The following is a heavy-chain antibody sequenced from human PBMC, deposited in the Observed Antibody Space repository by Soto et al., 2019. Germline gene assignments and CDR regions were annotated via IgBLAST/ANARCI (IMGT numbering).Heavy chain of an antibody. CDR2: IYYSGST. Sequence: PSETLSLTCTVSGGSVSSGSYYWSWIRQPPGKGLEWIGYIYYSGSTNYNPSLKSRVTISVDTSKNQFSLKLSSVTAADTAVYYCARGGYIVAKFDPWGQGTLVTVSS. D-gene: IGHD2-15*01. V-gene: IGHV4-61*01. CDR1: GGSVSSGSYY. J-gene: IGHJ5*02. CDR3: ARGGYIVAKFDP.